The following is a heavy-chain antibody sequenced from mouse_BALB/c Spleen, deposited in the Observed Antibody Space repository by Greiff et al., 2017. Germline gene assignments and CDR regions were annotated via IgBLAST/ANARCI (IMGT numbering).Heavy chain of an antibody. V-gene: IGHV5-6-4*01. D-gene: IGHD1-2*01. CDR1: GFTFSSYT. J-gene: IGHJ3*01. CDR3: TRDGTATAWFAY. CDR2: ISSGGSYT. Sequence: EVNVVESGGGLVKPGGSLKLSCAASGFTFSSYTMSWVRQTPEKRLEWVATISSGGSYTYYPDSVKGRFTISRDNAKNTLYLQMSSLKSEDTAMYYCTRDGTATAWFAYWGQGTLVTVSA.